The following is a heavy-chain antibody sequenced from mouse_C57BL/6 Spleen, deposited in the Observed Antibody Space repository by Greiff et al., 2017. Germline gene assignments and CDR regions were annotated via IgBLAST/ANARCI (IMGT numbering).Heavy chain of an antibody. CDR2: FYPGSGSI. J-gene: IGHJ4*01. CDR3: AIHEVRSAGLYYAMDY. CDR1: GYTFTEYT. D-gene: IGHD3-2*02. Sequence: QVQLKESGAELVKPGASVKLSCKASGYTFTEYTIHWVKQRPGQGLEWIGWFYPGSGSIKYNEKFKDKATLTADKSSSTVYMELSRLTSEDSAVYFCAIHEVRSAGLYYAMDYWGQGTSVTVSS. V-gene: IGHV1-62-2*01.